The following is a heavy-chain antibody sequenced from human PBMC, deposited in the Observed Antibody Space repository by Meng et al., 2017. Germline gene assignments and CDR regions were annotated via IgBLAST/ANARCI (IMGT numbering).Heavy chain of an antibody. V-gene: IGHV3-13*01. CDR3: ASGTYYYDSSGYYYVGKLDY. D-gene: IGHD3-22*01. CDR2: IGTAGDT. CDR1: GFTFSSYD. Sequence: GESLKISCAASGFTFSSYDMHWVRQATGKGLEWVSAIGTAGDTYYPGSVKGRFTISRENAKNSLYLQMNSLRAGDTAVYYCASGTYYYDSSGYYYVGKLDYWGQGTLVTVSS. J-gene: IGHJ4*02.